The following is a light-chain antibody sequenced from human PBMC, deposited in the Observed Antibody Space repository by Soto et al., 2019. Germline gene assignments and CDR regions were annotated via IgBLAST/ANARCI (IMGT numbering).Light chain of an antibody. J-gene: IGKJ1*01. CDR1: QSITRN. CDR2: GAS. CDR3: QQYNNWLMWT. V-gene: IGKV3-15*01. Sequence: EIVMTQSPATLSVSPGERATLSCRASQSITRNLAWYQQSPGQAPRLLIYGASTRATGIPARFSGSGSGTEFTLTINSLQSEDFAVYYCQQYNNWLMWTFGQGTKVDIK.